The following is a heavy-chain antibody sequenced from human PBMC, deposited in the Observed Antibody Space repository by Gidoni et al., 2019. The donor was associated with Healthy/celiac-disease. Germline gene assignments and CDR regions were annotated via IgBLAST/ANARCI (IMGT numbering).Heavy chain of an antibody. CDR1: GGTFSSYA. CDR2: IIPIFGTA. Sequence: QVQLVQSGAEGKKPGSAVKVSCKASGGTFSSYALSWVRQPPGQGLEWTGGIIPIFGTANYAQKFQGRVMITEEESTRIAYMELSSLRSEATAVYYCARADIYGYYPSRNDYWGQGTLVTVSS. J-gene: IGHJ4*02. V-gene: IGHV1-69*01. CDR3: ARADIYGYYPSRNDY. D-gene: IGHD4-17*01.